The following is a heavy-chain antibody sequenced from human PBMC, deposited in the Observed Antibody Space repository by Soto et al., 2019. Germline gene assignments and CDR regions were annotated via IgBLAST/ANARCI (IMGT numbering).Heavy chain of an antibody. V-gene: IGHV4-30-2*01. J-gene: IGHJ4*02. CDR2: IYHSGST. CDR1: GGSISSGGYS. CDR3: ARGAVVSPFDY. D-gene: IGHD2-21*01. Sequence: QLQLQESGSGLVKPSQTLSLTCAVSGGSISSGGYSWSWIRQPPGKGLEWIGYIYHSGSTYYNPSLKSRVTISVDGSKNQFALKMSAVTAADTAVYYCARGAVVSPFDYWGQGTLVTVSS.